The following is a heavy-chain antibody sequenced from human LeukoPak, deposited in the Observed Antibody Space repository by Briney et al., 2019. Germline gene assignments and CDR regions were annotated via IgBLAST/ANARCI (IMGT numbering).Heavy chain of an antibody. CDR2: IKSSDSAT. CDR3: ARRQVDLDAFDI. CDR1: GFTFSNYE. D-gene: IGHD3-3*01. V-gene: IGHV3-48*03. J-gene: IGHJ3*02. Sequence: GGSLRLSCTGSGFTFSNYEMNWVRQAPGKGLEWVSQIKSSDSATHYADSVKGRFTISRDNAKNSVYLQMNSLRVEDTAVYYCARRQVDLDAFDIWGQGTMVTVSS.